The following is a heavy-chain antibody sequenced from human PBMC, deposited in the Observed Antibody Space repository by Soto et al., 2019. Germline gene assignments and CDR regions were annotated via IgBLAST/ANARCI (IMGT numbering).Heavy chain of an antibody. CDR1: GGSISSSNNY. Sequence: QLQLQESGPGLVKPSETLSLTCTVSGGSISSSNNYWGWIRQPPGKGLEWIGTIYYSGSTYYNPSLKGRVTISVDTSKNQFSLKLTSVIAADTAVYYCARRSGYNFYFNSYGMDVWGQGTTVTVSS. D-gene: IGHD3-22*01. J-gene: IGHJ6*02. CDR2: IYYSGST. V-gene: IGHV4-39*01. CDR3: ARRSGYNFYFNSYGMDV.